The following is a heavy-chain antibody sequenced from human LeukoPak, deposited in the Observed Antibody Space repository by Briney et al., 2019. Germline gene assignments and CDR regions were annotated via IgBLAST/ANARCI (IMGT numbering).Heavy chain of an antibody. D-gene: IGHD6-25*01. CDR3: ARPRSGKNDAFEL. CDR2: INHSGST. J-gene: IGHJ3*01. CDR1: GGSFSGYY. V-gene: IGHV4-34*01. Sequence: PSETLSLTCAVYGGSFSGYYWSWIRQPPGKGLEWIGDINHSGSTNYNPSLKSRVTISVDTSKNQFSLKLSSVTAADTAVYYCARPRSGKNDAFELWGQGTMVNVSS.